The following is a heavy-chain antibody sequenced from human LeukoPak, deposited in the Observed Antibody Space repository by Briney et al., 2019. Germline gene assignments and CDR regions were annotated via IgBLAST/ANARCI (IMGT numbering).Heavy chain of an antibody. V-gene: IGHV3-30-3*01. CDR3: ARDPTAVSSLPSYYFDY. Sequence: AGRSLRLSCAASGFIFSSYAMHWVRQAPGKGLEWVAVISYDRNIEYYADSVKGRFTISSDNFKNMLYLQMNSLRAEDTAMYYCARDPTAVSSLPSYYFDYWGQGTLVTVSS. CDR1: GFIFSSYA. D-gene: IGHD6-19*01. J-gene: IGHJ4*02. CDR2: ISYDRNIE.